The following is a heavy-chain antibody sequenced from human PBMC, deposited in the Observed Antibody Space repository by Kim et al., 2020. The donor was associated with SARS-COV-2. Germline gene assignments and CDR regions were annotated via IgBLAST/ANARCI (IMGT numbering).Heavy chain of an antibody. Sequence: GGSLRLSCAASGFTFSSYWMHWVRQAPGKGLVWVSRINSDGSSTSYADSVKGRFTISRDNAKNTLYLQMNSLRAEDTAVYYCARVRVVVAATRRAFDIWGQGTRVTVSS. CDR2: INSDGSST. CDR1: GFTFSSYW. D-gene: IGHD2-15*01. CDR3: ARVRVVVAATRRAFDI. V-gene: IGHV3-74*01. J-gene: IGHJ3*02.